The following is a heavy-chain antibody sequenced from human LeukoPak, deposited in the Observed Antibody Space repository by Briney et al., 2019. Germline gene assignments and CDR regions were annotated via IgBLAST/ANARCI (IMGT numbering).Heavy chain of an antibody. V-gene: IGHV1-18*01. J-gene: IGHJ4*02. D-gene: IGHD3-10*01. CDR1: GYTFTSYG. CDR3: ARDFMSGGLLWFGELFDY. CDR2: ISAYNGNT. Sequence: GASVKVSCKASGYTFTSYGISWVRQAPGQGLEWMGWISAYNGNTNYAQKLQGRVTMTTDTSTSTAYMELRSLRSDDTAVYYCARDFMSGGLLWFGELFDYWGQGTLVTVSS.